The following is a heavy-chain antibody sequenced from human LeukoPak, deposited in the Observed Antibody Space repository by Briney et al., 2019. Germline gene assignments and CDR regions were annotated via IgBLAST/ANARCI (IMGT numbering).Heavy chain of an antibody. CDR3: ARDLRGYCSGGSCRYNWFDP. D-gene: IGHD2-15*01. CDR1: GDSISSYY. Sequence: SETLSLTCTVSGDSISSYYWSWIRQPAGKGLEWIGRIYTSGSTNYNPSLKSRVTMSVDTSKNQFSLKLSSVTAADTAVYYCARDLRGYCSGGSCRYNWFDPWGQGTLVTVSS. CDR2: IYTSGST. J-gene: IGHJ5*02. V-gene: IGHV4-4*07.